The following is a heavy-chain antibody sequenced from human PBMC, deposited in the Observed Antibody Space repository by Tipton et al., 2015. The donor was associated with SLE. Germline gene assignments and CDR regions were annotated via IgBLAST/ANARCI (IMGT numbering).Heavy chain of an antibody. D-gene: IGHD2-2*01. CDR1: GFSVSSNF. CDR3: ARQMSTSTWSDAFDT. J-gene: IGHJ3*02. V-gene: IGHV3-48*04. Sequence: SLRLSCAVSGFSVSSNFMSWVRQAPGKGLEWVSYTRRSDRSSDSNIYYADSVKGRFIISRDNAKNSLYLQMNSLRADDTAIYYCARQMSTSTWSDAFDTWGQGTMVTVSS. CDR2: TRRSDRSSDSNI.